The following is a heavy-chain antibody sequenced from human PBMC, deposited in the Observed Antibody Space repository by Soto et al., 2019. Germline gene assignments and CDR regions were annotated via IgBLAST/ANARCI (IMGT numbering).Heavy chain of an antibody. Sequence: PGGSLRLSCAASGFIFSGYGMRWVRQATGKGLEWLAVISFDGSNKYDADSVKGRFTISRDNSKNTLYLQMNSLRAEDTAVYYCAKDRLGGESDDDWARATSWVLYYYYGMDVWGQGTTVTVSS. CDR1: GFIFSGYG. V-gene: IGHV3-30*18. D-gene: IGHD1-26*01. CDR3: AKDRLGGESDDDWARATSWVLYYYYGMDV. CDR2: ISFDGSNK. J-gene: IGHJ6*02.